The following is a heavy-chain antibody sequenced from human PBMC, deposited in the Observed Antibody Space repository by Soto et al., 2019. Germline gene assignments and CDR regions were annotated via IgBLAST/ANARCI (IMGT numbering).Heavy chain of an antibody. CDR2: IIPIYGTA. J-gene: IGHJ5*02. V-gene: IGHV1-69*13. CDR1: GGTFSSYA. CDR3: AREALNCSSTSCLPNWFDP. Sequence: SVKVSCKASGGTFSSYAISWVRQAPGQGXEWMGGIIPIYGTANYAQKFQGRVTITADESTSTAYMELSSLRSEDTAVYYCAREALNCSSTSCLPNWFDPWGQGTLVTVSS. D-gene: IGHD2-2*01.